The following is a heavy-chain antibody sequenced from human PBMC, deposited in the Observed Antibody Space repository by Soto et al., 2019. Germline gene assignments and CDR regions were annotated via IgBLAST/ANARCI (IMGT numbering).Heavy chain of an antibody. Sequence: EVQLLQSGGGLVQPGGSLRLSCAASGFIFSNYAMNWVRQAPGKGLEWVSIVTSRGDTKYYADSVKGRVTNSRDNSKNTMYLQVTSLTADDTAVDYCAKARLGGGLDYWGQGTLVSVSS. D-gene: IGHD6-6*01. CDR3: AKARLGGGLDY. J-gene: IGHJ4*02. V-gene: IGHV3-23*01. CDR2: VTSRGDTK. CDR1: GFIFSNYA.